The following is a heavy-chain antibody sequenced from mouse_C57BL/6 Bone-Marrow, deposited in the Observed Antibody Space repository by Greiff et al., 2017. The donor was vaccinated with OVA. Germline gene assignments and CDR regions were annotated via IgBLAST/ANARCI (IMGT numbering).Heavy chain of an antibody. CDR2: ISPRSGNT. CDR3: ARLDYGSSAFAY. J-gene: IGHJ3*01. D-gene: IGHD1-1*01. Sequence: QVQLQQSGAELARPGASVKLSCKASGYTFTSYGISWVKQRTGQGLEWIGEISPRSGNTYYNEKFKGKATLTADKSSSTAYMELRSLTSEDSAVYFCARLDYGSSAFAYWGQGTLVTVSA. CDR1: GYTFTSYG. V-gene: IGHV1-81*01.